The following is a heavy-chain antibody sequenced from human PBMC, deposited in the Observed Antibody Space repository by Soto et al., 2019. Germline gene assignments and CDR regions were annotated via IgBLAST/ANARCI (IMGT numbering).Heavy chain of an antibody. CDR2: SSATGAGT. V-gene: IGHV3-23*01. Sequence: GGSLRLSCAASGFTFSSYGMTWVRQAPGKGLEWVSFSSATGAGTYYADPVKGRFTISRDNSKNTLYLQMTSLRADDTAVYYCAKDRRAGGNYGFYSDFWGQGALVTVSS. CDR1: GFTFSSYG. D-gene: IGHD1-7*01. J-gene: IGHJ4*02. CDR3: AKDRRAGGNYGFYSDF.